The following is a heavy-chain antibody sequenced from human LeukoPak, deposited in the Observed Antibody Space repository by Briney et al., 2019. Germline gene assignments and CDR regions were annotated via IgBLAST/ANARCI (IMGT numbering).Heavy chain of an antibody. CDR3: ARLPYYYGSGSFSYYFDY. V-gene: IGHV5-51*01. CDR1: GYSFTSYW. CDR2: IYPGDSDT. J-gene: IGHJ4*02. Sequence: GESLKISCKGSGYSFTSYWIGWVRQMPGKGLEGMGIIYPGDSDTRYSPSFQGQVTISADKSISTAYLQWSSLKASDTAMYYCARLPYYYGSGSFSYYFDYWGQGTLVTVSS. D-gene: IGHD3-10*01.